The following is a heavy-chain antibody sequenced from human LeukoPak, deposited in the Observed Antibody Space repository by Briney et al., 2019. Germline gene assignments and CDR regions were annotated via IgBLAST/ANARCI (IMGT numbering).Heavy chain of an antibody. CDR1: GFTSSSYA. Sequence: GGSLRLSCAASGFTSSSYAMSWVRQAPGKGLEWVSAISGSGGSTYYADSVKGRFTISRDNSKTTLYLQMNSLRAEDTAVYYCAKDPIPAYVPEVYYYYYGMDVWGQGTTVTVSS. CDR3: AKDPIPAYVPEVYYYYYGMDV. D-gene: IGHD2-2*01. J-gene: IGHJ6*02. V-gene: IGHV3-23*01. CDR2: ISGSGGST.